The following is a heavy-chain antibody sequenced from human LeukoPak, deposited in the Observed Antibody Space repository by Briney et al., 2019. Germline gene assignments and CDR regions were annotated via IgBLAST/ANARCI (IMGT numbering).Heavy chain of an antibody. D-gene: IGHD7-27*01. CDR2: IYPSGNT. V-gene: IGHV4-4*09. Sequence: SETLSLTCTVSGDSIGSYYWSWIRQPPGKGLEWIGYIYPSGNTNYNPYLKSRVTISLDTSKNHFSLRLSSVTAADTAVYYCARQTNWGAGAGFDYWGQGTLVTVSS. CDR1: GDSIGSYY. J-gene: IGHJ4*02. CDR3: ARQTNWGAGAGFDY.